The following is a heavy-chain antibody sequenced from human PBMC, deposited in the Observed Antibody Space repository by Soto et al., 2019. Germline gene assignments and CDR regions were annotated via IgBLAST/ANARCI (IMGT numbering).Heavy chain of an antibody. J-gene: IGHJ4*02. CDR2: IIPIFGTA. CDR3: AHGGYSYGYDYFDY. V-gene: IGHV1-69*13. CDR1: GGTFSSYA. Sequence: GASVKVSCKASGGTFSSYAISWVRQAPGQGLEWMGGIIPIFGTANYAQKFQGRVTITADESTSTAYMELSSLRSEDTAVYYCAHGGYSYGYDYFDYWGQGTLVTASS. D-gene: IGHD5-18*01.